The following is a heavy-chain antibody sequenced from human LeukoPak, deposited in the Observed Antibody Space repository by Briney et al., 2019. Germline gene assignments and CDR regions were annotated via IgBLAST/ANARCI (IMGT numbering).Heavy chain of an antibody. Sequence: SETLSLTCTVSGGSISSYYWSWIRQPPGKGLEWIGYIYYSGGTNYNPSLKSRVTISVDTSKNQFSLKLSSVTAADTAVYYCARIHGRYSSSWPFDYWGQGTLVTVSS. J-gene: IGHJ4*02. D-gene: IGHD6-13*01. CDR3: ARIHGRYSSSWPFDY. CDR2: IYYSGGT. V-gene: IGHV4-59*01. CDR1: GGSISSYY.